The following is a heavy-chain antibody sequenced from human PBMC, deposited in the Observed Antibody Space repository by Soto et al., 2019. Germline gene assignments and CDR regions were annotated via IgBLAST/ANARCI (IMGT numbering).Heavy chain of an antibody. CDR3: VRRARLGATIDSLDY. V-gene: IGHV4-39*01. D-gene: IGHD1-26*01. J-gene: IGHJ4*02. CDR1: CASITTNGNY. CDR2: ISYGGRT. Sequence: SETLSLTCSVSCASITTNGNYWDRIRQPPGKGLEWIGSISYGGRTYGNPSLKSRVNISADTSKNQIYLNLSSVAAADTAVYYCVRRARLGATIDSLDYWGPGTLVNVSS.